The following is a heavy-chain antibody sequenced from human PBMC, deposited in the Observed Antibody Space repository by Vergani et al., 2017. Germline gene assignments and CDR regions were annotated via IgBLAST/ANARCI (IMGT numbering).Heavy chain of an antibody. Sequence: QVQLVQSGAEVKKPGASVKVSCKASGYTFSTYGIGWVRQAPGQGLEGMGWISAYNGNTNYPEKFQGILTMTTDTSTRTAYMDLRSLRPADTAFYYCARDLIENHTYGRSGDWGPGTVVTVSS. D-gene: IGHD6-25*01. CDR1: GYTFSTYG. CDR3: ARDLIENHTYGRSGD. V-gene: IGHV1-18*01. CDR2: ISAYNGNT. J-gene: IGHJ1*01.